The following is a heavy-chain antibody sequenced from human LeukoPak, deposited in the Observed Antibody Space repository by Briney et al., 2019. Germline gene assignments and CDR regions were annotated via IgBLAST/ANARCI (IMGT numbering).Heavy chain of an antibody. CDR2: ISSSSSYI. V-gene: IGHV3-21*01. J-gene: IGHJ4*02. Sequence: GGSLRLSCAASGFTFSSYSMTWVRQAPGKGLEWVSSISSSSSYIYYADSVKGRFTISRDNAKNSLYLQMNSLRAEDTAVYYCARDFYYDSSGYYYVRNFDYWGQGTLVTVSS. D-gene: IGHD3-22*01. CDR3: ARDFYYDSSGYYYVRNFDY. CDR1: GFTFSSYS.